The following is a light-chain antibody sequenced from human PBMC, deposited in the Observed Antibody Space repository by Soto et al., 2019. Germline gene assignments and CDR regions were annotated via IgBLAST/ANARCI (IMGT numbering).Light chain of an antibody. CDR3: QQYGSSRT. V-gene: IGKV3-20*01. J-gene: IGKJ1*01. CDR2: GAS. Sequence: IVLTQSPGTLSLSPGERATLSCRASQSVTSNYLAWYQQKPGQAPRLLIYGASSRATGSPHRFSGSGSGTDFTLTISRLEPEDFAVYYCQQYGSSRTFGQGTKVDIK. CDR1: QSVTSNY.